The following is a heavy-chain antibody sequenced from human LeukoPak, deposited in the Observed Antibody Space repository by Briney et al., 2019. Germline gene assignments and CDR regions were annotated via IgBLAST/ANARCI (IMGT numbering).Heavy chain of an antibody. J-gene: IGHJ4*02. CDR1: GFTFSSYW. CDR3: ARSPMVRGVEYFDY. V-gene: IGHV3-74*01. Sequence: PGGSLRLSWAASGFTFSSYWMHWVRQAPGKGLVWVSRINSDGSSTSYADSVKGRFTISRDNAKNTLYLQMNSLRAEDTAVYYCARSPMVRGVEYFDYWGQGTLVTVSS. CDR2: INSDGSST. D-gene: IGHD3-10*01.